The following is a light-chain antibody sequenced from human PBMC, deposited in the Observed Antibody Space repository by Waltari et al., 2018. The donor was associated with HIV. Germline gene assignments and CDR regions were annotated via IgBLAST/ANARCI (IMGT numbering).Light chain of an antibody. J-gene: IGLJ2*01. CDR2: EVS. Sequence: QSALTQPPSASGSPGQSVTISCTGTSSDVGGYNYVSWYQQHPGKAPELMIYEVSRRPSGVADRFSGSKSGNTASLTVSGLQAGDEADYYCSSYAGSNTDVVFGGGTKLTVL. CDR1: SSDVGGYNY. V-gene: IGLV2-8*01. CDR3: SSYAGSNTDVV.